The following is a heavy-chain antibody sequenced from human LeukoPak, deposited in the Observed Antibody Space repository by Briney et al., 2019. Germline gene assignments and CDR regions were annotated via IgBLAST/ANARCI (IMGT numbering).Heavy chain of an antibody. CDR1: GFTFSGYS. CDR2: ITTSSTTI. J-gene: IGHJ4*02. CDR3: ARNFGSGSFLDY. V-gene: IGHV3-48*01. D-gene: IGHD3-10*01. Sequence: GGSLRLSCTASGFTFSGYSMNWVRQAPTKGLEWVVYITTSSTTIYYADSVRGRFTISRDNAKNSLYLQMNSLRAEDSAVYYCARNFGSGSFLDYWGQGILVTVSS.